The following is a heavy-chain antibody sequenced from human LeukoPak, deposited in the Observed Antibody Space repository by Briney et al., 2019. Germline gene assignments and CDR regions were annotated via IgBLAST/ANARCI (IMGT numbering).Heavy chain of an antibody. V-gene: IGHV4-39*07. CDR1: GGSISSSSYY. CDR2: IYYSGST. Sequence: PSETLSLTCTVSGGSISSSSYYWGWIRQPPGKGLEWIGSIYYSGSTYYNPSLKSRVTISVDTSKNQFSLKLSSVTAADTAVYYCARASKFGSHLVNYVWGSHRNYYYYYYMDVWGKGTTVTISS. CDR3: ARASKFGSHLVNYVWGSHRNYYYYYYMDV. D-gene: IGHD3-16*02. J-gene: IGHJ6*03.